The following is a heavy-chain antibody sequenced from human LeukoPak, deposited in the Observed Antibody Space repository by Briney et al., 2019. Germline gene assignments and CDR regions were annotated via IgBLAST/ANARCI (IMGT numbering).Heavy chain of an antibody. CDR1: GDSFSSHY. CDR3: ARDLVTVTKGFDI. V-gene: IGHV4-59*11. D-gene: IGHD4-17*01. CDR2: ISHIGRT. Sequence: SETLSLTCAVSGDSFSSHYWTWIRQSPGTGLEWIGYISHIGRTNYNPSLKSRATISIDTSKNQFSLKLRSVTAADTAVYYCARDLVTVTKGFDIWGQGTMVSVS. J-gene: IGHJ3*02.